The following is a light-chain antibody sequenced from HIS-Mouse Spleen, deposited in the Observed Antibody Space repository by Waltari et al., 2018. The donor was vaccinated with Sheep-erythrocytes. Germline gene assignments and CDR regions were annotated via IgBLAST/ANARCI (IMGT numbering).Light chain of an antibody. CDR1: SSDVRRYNL. J-gene: IGLJ3*02. CDR3: CSYAGSSTPWV. Sequence: QSALTQPASVSGSPGQSITIPCTGTSSDVRRYNLVSLYQQHPGKAPKLMIYEGSKRPSGVSNRFSGSKSGNTASLTISGLQAEDEADYYCCSYAGSSTPWVFGGGTKLTVL. V-gene: IGLV2-23*01. CDR2: EGS.